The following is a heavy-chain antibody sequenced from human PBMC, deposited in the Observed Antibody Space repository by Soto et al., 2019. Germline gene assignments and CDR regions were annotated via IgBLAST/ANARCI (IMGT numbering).Heavy chain of an antibody. CDR2: INHSGST. V-gene: IGHV4-34*01. CDR1: GGSFSGYY. Sequence: QVQLQQWGAGLLKPSETLSLTCAVYGGSFSGYYWSWIRQPPGKGLEWIGEINHSGSTNYNPSLKSRVTIAVDTAKNQFSLKLSSVTAADTAVYYCARWSKGSIWGSYRYGSGVEYWGQGTLVTVSS. J-gene: IGHJ4*02. D-gene: IGHD3-16*02. CDR3: ARWSKGSIWGSYRYGSGVEY.